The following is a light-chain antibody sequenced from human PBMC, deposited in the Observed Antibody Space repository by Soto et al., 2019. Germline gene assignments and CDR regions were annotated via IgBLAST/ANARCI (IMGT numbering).Light chain of an antibody. V-gene: IGKV3-20*01. CDR3: QQYGSSPRT. Sequence: EIVLTQSPGTLSLSPGERATLSCRASQSVSSSYLAWYQQKPGQAPRLLIYDASSRATGIPDRFSASGSETDFTLTISRLEPEDFAVYYCQQYGSSPRTFGQGTKVEIK. CDR1: QSVSSSY. CDR2: DAS. J-gene: IGKJ1*01.